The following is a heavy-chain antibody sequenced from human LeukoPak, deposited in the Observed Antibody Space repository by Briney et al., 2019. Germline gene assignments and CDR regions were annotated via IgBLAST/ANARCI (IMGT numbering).Heavy chain of an antibody. J-gene: IGHJ4*02. CDR2: IIPHSGGT. Sequence: ASVKVSCKSSGYTFTSYYMYWVRQAPGQDLEWMGFIIPHSGGTNYRQRFQGRVLMTRDMSIGTFYMELSSLRSDDTAVYYCSTEDKFCTTPKCGVYWGQGTLVTVSS. CDR1: GYTFTSYY. V-gene: IGHV1-2*02. CDR3: STEDKFCTTPKCGVY. D-gene: IGHD2-15*01.